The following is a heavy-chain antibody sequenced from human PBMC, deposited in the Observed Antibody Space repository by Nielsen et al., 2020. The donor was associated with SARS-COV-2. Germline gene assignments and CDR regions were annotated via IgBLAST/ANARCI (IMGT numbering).Heavy chain of an antibody. Sequence: GESLKISCAASGFTFSSYSMNWVRQAPGKGLEWVSYISSSSSTIYYADSVKGRFTISRDNAKNSLYLQMNSLRDEDTAVYYCARDGQGYYDFWSGYYTSTFDYYYYGMDVWGQGTSVTVSS. CDR2: ISSSSSTI. CDR1: GFTFSSYS. D-gene: IGHD3-3*01. J-gene: IGHJ6*02. CDR3: ARDGQGYYDFWSGYYTSTFDYYYYGMDV. V-gene: IGHV3-48*02.